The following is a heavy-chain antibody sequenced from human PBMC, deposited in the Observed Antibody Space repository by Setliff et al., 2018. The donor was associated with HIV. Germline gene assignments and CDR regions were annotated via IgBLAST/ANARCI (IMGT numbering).Heavy chain of an antibody. V-gene: IGHV1-69*13. CDR2: IIPMFGTP. D-gene: IGHD3-22*01. J-gene: IGHJ6*03. CDR3: ATGGYYYYDKTDYYYHIDV. CDR1: GGTFSNYA. Sequence: ASVKVSCKASGGTFSNYAVSWVRQAPGQGLEWMGGIIPMFGTPNYAQKFQGRVTITADESTSTAYMELSSLRSEDTAVYYCATGGYYYYDKTDYYYHIDVWGKGTTVTVSS.